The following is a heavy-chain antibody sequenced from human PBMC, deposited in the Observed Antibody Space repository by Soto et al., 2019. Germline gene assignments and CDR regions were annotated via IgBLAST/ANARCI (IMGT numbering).Heavy chain of an antibody. J-gene: IGHJ6*02. Sequence: QVQLVQSGAEVKKPGSSVKVSCKASGGTFSSYAISWVRQARGQGREWLGGIIPFSDTTNYAPKCQGSVTITADESTSTAYMELSSLRSEDTAVYYCARSQGSSTSLEIYYYYYYGMDVWGQGTTVTVSS. V-gene: IGHV1-69*01. CDR2: IIPFSDTT. D-gene: IGHD2-2*01. CDR1: GGTFSSYA. CDR3: ARSQGSSTSLEIYYYYYYGMDV.